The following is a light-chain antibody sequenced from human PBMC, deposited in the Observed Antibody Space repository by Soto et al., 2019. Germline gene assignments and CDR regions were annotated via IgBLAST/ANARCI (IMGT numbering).Light chain of an antibody. J-gene: IGKJ1*01. V-gene: IGKV3-20*01. Sequence: EIVLTQSPGTLSLSPGERATLSCRASQSISNSYLAWYQQKPGQAPRLLIYGASSRATGIPARFSGSGSVTDFTLTISRLEPEDFAVYFCQQYGSSPRTFGQGTKVDIK. CDR2: GAS. CDR1: QSISNSY. CDR3: QQYGSSPRT.